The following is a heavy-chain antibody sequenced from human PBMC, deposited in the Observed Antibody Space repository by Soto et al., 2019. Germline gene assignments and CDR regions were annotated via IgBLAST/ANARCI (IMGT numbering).Heavy chain of an antibody. V-gene: IGHV3-23*01. D-gene: IGHD3-22*01. CDR2: ISGSGGST. CDR1: EFNFIGYA. CDR3: AKDPASYYYDSSGYQAY. J-gene: IGHJ4*02. Sequence: VGSLRLSCAAAEFNFIGYAMSLVRQAPGKGLEWVSAISGSGGSTYYADSVKGRFTISRDNSKNTLYLQMNSLRAEDTAVYYCAKDPASYYYDSSGYQAYWGQGTLVTVSS.